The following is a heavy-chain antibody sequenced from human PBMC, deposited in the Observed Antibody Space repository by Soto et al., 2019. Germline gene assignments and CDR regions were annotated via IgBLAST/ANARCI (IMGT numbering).Heavy chain of an antibody. D-gene: IGHD3-3*01. J-gene: IGHJ4*02. CDR1: RFSFNTYA. Sequence: PGGSLRLSCAASRFSFNTYAMSWVRQAPGKGLEWVSSINAGGGNTYYADSVKGRFTVSRDNSKNTLHLKMDTLRAEDTAIYYCAKDSYNDFWPGNYYPSDYWGQVTLFTVSS. CDR2: INAGGGNT. V-gene: IGHV3-23*01. CDR3: AKDSYNDFWPGNYYPSDY.